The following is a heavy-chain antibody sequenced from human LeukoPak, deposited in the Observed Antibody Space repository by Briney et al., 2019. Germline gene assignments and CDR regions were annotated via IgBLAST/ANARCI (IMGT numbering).Heavy chain of an antibody. CDR3: ARGRFCSADICSGGDAFDI. V-gene: IGHV4-4*07. D-gene: IGHD3-3*01. CDR2: IYSRGST. Sequence: PSETLSLTCTVSGGSISSYYWSWIRQPAGKELEWIGRIYSRGSTNYSPSLKSRVTMSLDTPKNQFSLKLSSLTAADTALYYCARGRFCSADICSGGDAFDIWGQGTMVSVSS. J-gene: IGHJ3*02. CDR1: GGSISSYY.